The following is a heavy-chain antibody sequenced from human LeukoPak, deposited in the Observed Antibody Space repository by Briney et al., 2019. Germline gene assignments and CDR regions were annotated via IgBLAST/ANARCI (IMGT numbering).Heavy chain of an antibody. D-gene: IGHD3-22*01. J-gene: IGHJ4*02. CDR2: IYYSGST. Sequence: SETLSLTCTVSGGSISSYYWSWIRQPPGKGLEWIGYIYYSGSTNYNPSLKSRVTISVDTSKNQFSLKLSSVTAADTAVYYCARDSRGAGYYRSDYWGQGTLVTVSS. CDR3: ARDSRGAGYYRSDY. V-gene: IGHV4-59*01. CDR1: GGSISSYY.